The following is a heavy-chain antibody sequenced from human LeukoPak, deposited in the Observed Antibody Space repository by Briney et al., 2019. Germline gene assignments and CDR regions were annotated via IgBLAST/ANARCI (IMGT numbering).Heavy chain of an antibody. CDR3: ARRGYSYGDNPWIMDV. CDR2: IYPGDPDT. J-gene: IGHJ6*02. V-gene: IGHV5-51*01. CDR1: GYSITNHW. Sequence: GESLKITCKGSGYSITNHWIGWVRQMPGKGREWRGVIYPGDPDTRYNPSFQGQVTISADTSISTAYLQLNSLKASDTAMYFCARRGYSYGDNPWIMDVWGQGTTVTVSS. D-gene: IGHD5-18*01.